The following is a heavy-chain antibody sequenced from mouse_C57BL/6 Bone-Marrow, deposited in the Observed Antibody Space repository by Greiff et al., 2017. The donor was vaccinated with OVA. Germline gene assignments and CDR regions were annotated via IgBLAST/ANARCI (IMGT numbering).Heavy chain of an antibody. CDR2: IYPGSGNT. J-gene: IGHJ2*01. D-gene: IGHD2-3*01. CDR1: GYTFTDYY. Sequence: VQLVESGAELVRPGASVKLSCKASGYTFTDYYINWVKQRPGQGLEWIARIYPGSGNTYYNEKFKGKATLTAEKSSSTAYMQLSSLTSEDSAVYFCARSRRWLLRVDYWGQGTTLTVSS. CDR3: ARSRRWLLRVDY. V-gene: IGHV1-76*01.